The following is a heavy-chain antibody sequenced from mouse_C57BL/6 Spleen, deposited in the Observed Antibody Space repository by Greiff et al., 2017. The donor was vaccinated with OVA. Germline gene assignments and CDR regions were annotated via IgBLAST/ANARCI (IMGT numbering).Heavy chain of an antibody. CDR2: ISYDGSN. D-gene: IGHD2-3*01. V-gene: IGHV3-6*01. Sequence: DVKLVESGPGLVKPSQSLSLTCSVTGYSITSGYYWNWIRQFPGNKLEWMGYISYDGSNNYNPSLKNRISITRDTSKNQFFLKLNSVTTEDTATYYCARGWPDFDYWGQGTTLTVSS. CDR1: GYSITSGYY. CDR3: ARGWPDFDY. J-gene: IGHJ2*01.